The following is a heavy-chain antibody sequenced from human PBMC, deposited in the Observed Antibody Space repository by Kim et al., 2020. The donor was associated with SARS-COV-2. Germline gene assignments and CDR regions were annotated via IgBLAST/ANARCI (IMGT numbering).Heavy chain of an antibody. V-gene: IGHV3-21*01. Sequence: GGSLRLSCAASGFTFSSYSMNWVRQAPGKGLEWVSSISTSSSFLYYADSVKGRFTISRDNAKNSLYLQMNSLRAEDTAVYYCARETTYQLLSPHFDLWGRGTLVTVSS. D-gene: IGHD2-2*01. CDR3: ARETTYQLLSPHFDL. CDR2: ISTSSSFL. J-gene: IGHJ2*01. CDR1: GFTFSSYS.